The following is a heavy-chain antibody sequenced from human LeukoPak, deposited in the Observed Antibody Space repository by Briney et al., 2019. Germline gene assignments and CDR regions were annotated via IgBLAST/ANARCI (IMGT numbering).Heavy chain of an antibody. V-gene: IGHV4-34*01. J-gene: IGHJ2*01. Sequence: SETLSLTCAVYGGSFSGYYWSWIRQPPGKGLEWIGEINHSGSTNYNPSLKSRVTISVDTSKNQFSLKLSSVTAADTAVYYCARGQGSQGYSSGWTRSYWYFDLWGRGTLVTVSS. CDR2: INHSGST. CDR1: GGSFSGYY. D-gene: IGHD6-19*01. CDR3: ARGQGSQGYSSGWTRSYWYFDL.